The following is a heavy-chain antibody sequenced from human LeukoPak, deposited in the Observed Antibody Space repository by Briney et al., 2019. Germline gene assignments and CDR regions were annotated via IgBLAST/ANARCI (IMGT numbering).Heavy chain of an antibody. V-gene: IGHV1-69*05. D-gene: IGHD3-10*01. CDR3: ARTRFGELLTTYYYYYYMDV. CDR1: GGTFSSYA. J-gene: IGHJ6*03. CDR2: IIPIFGTA. Sequence: ASVKVSCKASGGTFSSYAISWVRQAPGQGLEWMGGIIPIFGTANYAQKFQGRVTITTDESTSTAYMELSSLRSEDTAVYYCARTRFGELLTTYYYYYYMDVWGKGTTVTISS.